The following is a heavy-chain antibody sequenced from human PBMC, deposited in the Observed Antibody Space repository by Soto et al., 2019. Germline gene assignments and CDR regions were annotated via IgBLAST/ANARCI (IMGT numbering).Heavy chain of an antibody. CDR2: ISAYNGNT. Sequence: ASVKVSCKASGYTFTSSGFLWVRQAPGQGLEWMGWISAYNGNTNYAQKFQGRLTMTTDKSTSTAHMALRSLRSDDTAVYYCGRGLRVVAAILYSYWFDPWGQGTLVTVSS. V-gene: IGHV1-18*01. CDR1: GYTFTSSG. CDR3: GRGLRVVAAILYSYWFDP. J-gene: IGHJ5*02. D-gene: IGHD2-15*01.